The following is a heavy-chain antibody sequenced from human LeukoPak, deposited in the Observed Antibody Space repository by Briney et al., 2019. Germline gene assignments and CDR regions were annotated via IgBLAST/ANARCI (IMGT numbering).Heavy chain of an antibody. J-gene: IGHJ4*02. CDR1: GFTFSSYG. D-gene: IGHD6-19*01. CDR3: ARGYSSGWSYYFDY. CDR2: IWYDGSNK. Sequence: PGRSLRLSCAASGFTFSSYGMHWVRQAPGKGLEWVAVIWYDGSNKYYADPVKGRFTISRDNSKNTLYLQMNSLRAEDTAVYYCARGYSSGWSYYFDYWGQGTLVTVSS. V-gene: IGHV3-33*01.